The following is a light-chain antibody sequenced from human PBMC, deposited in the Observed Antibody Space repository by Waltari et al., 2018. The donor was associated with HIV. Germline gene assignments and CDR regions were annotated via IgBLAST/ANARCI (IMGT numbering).Light chain of an antibody. CDR3: SSYTTSNTYV. V-gene: IGLV2-14*01. Sequence: QSALAQPASVSGSPGPSITFSCTGTRSDIGAYNYVSWYQKHPDKAPKVRIFRVKSRPSGVSERFSGSKSGNTASLTISGLQAEDEADYYCSSYTTSNTYVFGRGTTVSVL. J-gene: IGLJ1*01. CDR2: RVK. CDR1: RSDIGAYNY.